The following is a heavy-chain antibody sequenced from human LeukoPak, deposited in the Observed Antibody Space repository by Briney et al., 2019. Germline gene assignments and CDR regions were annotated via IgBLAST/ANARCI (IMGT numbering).Heavy chain of an antibody. D-gene: IGHD1-26*01. V-gene: IGHV1-18*01. CDR2: ISAYNGNT. Sequence: ASVKVSCKASGYTFTSYGISWGREAPGQGLERRGWISAYNGNTNYAQKLQGRVTMTTDTSTSTAYMELRSLRSDDTAVYYCARDEGATTNFDYWGQGTLVTVSS. J-gene: IGHJ4*02. CDR1: GYTFTSYG. CDR3: ARDEGATTNFDY.